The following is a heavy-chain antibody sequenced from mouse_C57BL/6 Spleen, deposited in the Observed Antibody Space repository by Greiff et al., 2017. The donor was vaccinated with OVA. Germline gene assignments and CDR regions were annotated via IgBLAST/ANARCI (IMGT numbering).Heavy chain of an antibody. CDR1: GYTFTDYN. Sequence: EVQLQQSGPELVKPGASVKIPCKASGYTFTDYNMDWVKQSHGKSLEWIGDINPNNGGTIYNQKFKGKATLTVDQSSSTAYMELRSLTSEDAAVYYCGKDDGDYYALDYWGQGTSVTVAS. D-gene: IGHD2-3*01. V-gene: IGHV1-18*01. CDR2: INPNNGGT. J-gene: IGHJ4*01. CDR3: GKDDGDYYALDY.